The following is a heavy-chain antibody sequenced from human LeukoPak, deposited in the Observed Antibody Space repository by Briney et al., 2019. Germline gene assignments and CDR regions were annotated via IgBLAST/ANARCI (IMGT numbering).Heavy chain of an antibody. V-gene: IGHV4-34*01. CDR2: INHSGGT. CDR3: ARGRGDGFDY. CDR1: GGSFSGYY. J-gene: IGHJ4*02. Sequence: SETLSLTCAVYGGSFSGYYWSWIRQPPGKGLEWIGEINHSGGTNYNPSLKSRVTISVDTSKNQFSLKLSSVTAADTAVYYCARGRGDGFDYWGQGTLVTVSS. D-gene: IGHD3-16*01.